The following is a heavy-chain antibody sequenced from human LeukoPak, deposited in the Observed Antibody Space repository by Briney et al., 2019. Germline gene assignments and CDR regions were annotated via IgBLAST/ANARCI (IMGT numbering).Heavy chain of an antibody. CDR2: TNSDGSST. CDR3: ARGAYCGGDCPLPNSLY. V-gene: IGHV3-74*01. Sequence: GGSLRLSCAAAGFTFSSNWMHWVRQAPGEGLVWVSRTNSDGSSTSYADYVKVRFTTSRDNAKNTLYLTMNSLRAEDTAVSYCARGAYCGGDCPLPNSLYWGQGTLVTVSS. CDR1: GFTFSSNW. D-gene: IGHD2-21*01. J-gene: IGHJ4*02.